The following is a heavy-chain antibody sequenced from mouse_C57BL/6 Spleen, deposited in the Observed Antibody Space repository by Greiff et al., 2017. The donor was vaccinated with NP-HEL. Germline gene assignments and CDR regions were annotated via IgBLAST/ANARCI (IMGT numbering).Heavy chain of an antibody. J-gene: IGHJ2*01. CDR1: GYAFSSYW. Sequence: QVQLQQSGAELVKPGASVKISCKASGYAFSSYWMNWVKQRPGKGLEWIGQIYPGDGDTNYNGKFKGKATLTADKSSSTAYMQLSSLTSEDSAVYFCAREDGSSYGGYFDYWGQGTTLTVSS. D-gene: IGHD1-1*01. CDR3: AREDGSSYGGYFDY. CDR2: IYPGDGDT. V-gene: IGHV1-80*01.